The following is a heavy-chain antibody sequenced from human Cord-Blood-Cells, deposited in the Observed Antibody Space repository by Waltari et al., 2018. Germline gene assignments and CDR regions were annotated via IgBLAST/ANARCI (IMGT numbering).Heavy chain of an antibody. CDR1: GLTFRSYA. V-gene: IGHV3-30*04. CDR3: ARDKGIDY. CDR2: ISYDGSNK. J-gene: IGHJ4*02. Sequence: QVQLVESGGGVVQPGRSLRLSCAASGLTFRSYAMHWVRQALGKGLEWVAVISYDGSNKYYADSVKCRFTISRDNSKNTLYLQMNSLRAEDTAVYYCARDKGIDYWGQGTLVTVSS.